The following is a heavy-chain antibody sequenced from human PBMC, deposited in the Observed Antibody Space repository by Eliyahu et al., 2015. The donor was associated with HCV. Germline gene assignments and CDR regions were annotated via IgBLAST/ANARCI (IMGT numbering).Heavy chain of an antibody. Sequence: VKVSCKASGNTFNNYGISWVRQAPGQGLEWMGWSNPYNGNTDYVQKFQGRATLTRDTSTSTAYMELRNLRSDDTAIYYCTKDEGQWNLESWGQGTLVIVSS. CDR2: SNPYNGNT. V-gene: IGHV1-18*01. D-gene: IGHD1-1*01. CDR3: TKDEGQWNLES. CDR1: GNTFNNYG. J-gene: IGHJ4*02.